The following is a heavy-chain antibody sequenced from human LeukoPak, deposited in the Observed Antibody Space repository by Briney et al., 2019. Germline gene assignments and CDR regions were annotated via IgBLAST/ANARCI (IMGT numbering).Heavy chain of an antibody. CDR2: IRSTANGYAT. J-gene: IGHJ4*02. D-gene: IGHD6-13*01. CDR1: GFTFSGSA. Sequence: GGSLRLSCAASGFTFSGSALHWVRQASGKGLEWVGRIRSTANGYATAYAASVKGRFTISRDNSKNTVYLQMNSLRAEDTAVYYCARGAGYSYSWTFDYWGQGTLVTVSS. CDR3: ARGAGYSYSWTFDY. V-gene: IGHV3-73*01.